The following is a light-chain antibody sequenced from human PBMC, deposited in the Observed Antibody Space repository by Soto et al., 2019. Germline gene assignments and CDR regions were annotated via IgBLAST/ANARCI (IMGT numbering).Light chain of an antibody. CDR2: GTS. CDR1: QSVNIN. CDR3: QQHDILPIT. J-gene: IGKJ5*01. V-gene: IGKV3D-15*02. Sequence: EIVMKQSPATLSVSPGERATLSCRASQSVNINLAWYQQKPGQAPRLLIYGTSTRATGVPARFSGSGSGTEFTLTISRLEPEDFALYYCQQHDILPITFGQGTRLEI.